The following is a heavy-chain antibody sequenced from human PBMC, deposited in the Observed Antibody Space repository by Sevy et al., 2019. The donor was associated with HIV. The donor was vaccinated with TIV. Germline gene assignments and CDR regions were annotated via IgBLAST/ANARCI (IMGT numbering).Heavy chain of an antibody. V-gene: IGHV3-33*08. J-gene: IGHJ4*02. CDR3: ACEAGHGADSRPFDY. D-gene: IGHD1-26*01. Sequence: KSLKISCVASRFTFSTYVMHWLRQATGKGLQWVAVIWHDRNSEYDADSVRGRFTNSRDDSKNTLYLQINSLRPVDTALYYCACEAGHGADSRPFDYWGQGTLVTVSS. CDR1: RFTFSTYV. CDR2: IWHDRNSE.